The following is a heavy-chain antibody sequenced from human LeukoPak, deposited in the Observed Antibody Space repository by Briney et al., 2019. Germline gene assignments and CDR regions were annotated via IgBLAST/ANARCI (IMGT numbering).Heavy chain of an antibody. CDR1: GGSFIGYY. V-gene: IGHV4-34*01. J-gene: IGHJ6*03. CDR2: INHSGST. Sequence: PSETLSLTCAVYGGSFIGYYWSWIRQPPGKGLEWIGEINHSGSTNCNPSLKSRVTISVDTSKNQFSLRLTSMTAADTAVYYCARGTSGWPYYMDVWGKGTTVTVSS. CDR3: ARGTSGWPYYMDV. D-gene: IGHD6-19*01.